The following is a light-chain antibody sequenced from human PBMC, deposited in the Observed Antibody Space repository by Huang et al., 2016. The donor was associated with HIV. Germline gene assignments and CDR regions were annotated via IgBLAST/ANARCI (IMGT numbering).Light chain of an antibody. CDR1: QSVNTNY. J-gene: IGKJ2*03. V-gene: IGKV3-20*01. CDR3: QQFGSSPPYS. Sequence: EILLTQSPDTLSLSPGERATLSCRARQSVNTNYLAWYQQKPGQAPRLLIYRASTRATGIPDRFSGSGSGTDFTLTISRLEPDDFAVYYCQQFGSSPPYSFGQGTKLEIK. CDR2: RAS.